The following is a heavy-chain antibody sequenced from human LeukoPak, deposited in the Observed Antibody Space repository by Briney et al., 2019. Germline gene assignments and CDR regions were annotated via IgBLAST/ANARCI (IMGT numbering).Heavy chain of an antibody. CDR3: ARELRKYCTNGVCPLNY. V-gene: IGHV3-21*01. CDR2: ISSSSSYI. Sequence: GGSLRLSCAASGFTFSSYSVNWVRQAPGKGLEWVSSISSSSSYIYYADSVKGRFTISRDNAKNSLYLQMNSLRAEDTAVYYCARELRKYCTNGVCPLNYWGQGTLVTVSS. J-gene: IGHJ4*02. CDR1: GFTFSSYS. D-gene: IGHD2-8*01.